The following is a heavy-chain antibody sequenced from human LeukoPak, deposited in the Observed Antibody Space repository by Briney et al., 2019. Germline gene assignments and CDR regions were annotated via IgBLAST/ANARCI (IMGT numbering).Heavy chain of an antibody. V-gene: IGHV3-13*01. J-gene: IGHJ4*02. CDR3: AKDMYFGVQYYFDY. CDR2: IGTIGDT. Sequence: GGSLRLSCATSGFDFNTYDMHWVRQATGRGLEWVSAIGTIGDTYYPDSVKGRFTISRDNAKNSLYLQMNSLRAEDTAVYYCAKDMYFGVQYYFDYWGQGTLVTVSS. CDR1: GFDFNTYD. D-gene: IGHD3-16*01.